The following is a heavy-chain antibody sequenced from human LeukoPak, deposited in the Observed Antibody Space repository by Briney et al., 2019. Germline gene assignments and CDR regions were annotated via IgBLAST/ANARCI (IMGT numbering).Heavy chain of an antibody. D-gene: IGHD3-22*01. CDR2: INPIGGSK. Sequence: ASVKVSCKASGYTFTSYYMHSVRQAPVQGLEWMGIINPIGGSKRSAQKFKGRVTMSRDTSTSTVYMELSSLRSEDTAVYYCARVEYYDSSGYFAYWGQGTLVTVSS. V-gene: IGHV1-46*01. CDR1: GYTFTSYY. CDR3: ARVEYYDSSGYFAY. J-gene: IGHJ4*02.